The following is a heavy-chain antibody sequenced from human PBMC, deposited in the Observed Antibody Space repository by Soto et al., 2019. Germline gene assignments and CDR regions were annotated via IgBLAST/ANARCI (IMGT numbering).Heavy chain of an antibody. Sequence: SVKVSCKASGFTFTSSAVQWVRQARGQRLEWIGWIVVGSGNTNYAQKFQERVTITRDMSTSTAYMELSSLRSEDTAVYYCARVTTDYYDSSGAFDIWGQGTMVTVSS. CDR3: ARVTTDYYDSSGAFDI. J-gene: IGHJ3*02. D-gene: IGHD3-22*01. CDR2: IVVGSGNT. CDR1: GFTFTSSA. V-gene: IGHV1-58*01.